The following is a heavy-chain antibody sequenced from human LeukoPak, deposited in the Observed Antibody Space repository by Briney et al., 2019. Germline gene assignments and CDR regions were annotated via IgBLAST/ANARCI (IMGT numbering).Heavy chain of an antibody. D-gene: IGHD6-19*01. Sequence: GGSLRLSCAASGFTFSSYWMSWVRQAPGKGLEWVANIKQDGSEKYYVDSVKGRFTISRDNAKNSLYLQMNSLRAEDTAVYYCARDRASSGFDYYYYYMDVWGKGTTVTVSS. CDR3: ARDRASSGFDYYYYYMDV. J-gene: IGHJ6*03. V-gene: IGHV3-7*03. CDR1: GFTFSSYW. CDR2: IKQDGSEK.